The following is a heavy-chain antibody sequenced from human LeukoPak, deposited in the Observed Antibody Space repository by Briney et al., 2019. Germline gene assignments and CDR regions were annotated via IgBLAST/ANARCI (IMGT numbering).Heavy chain of an antibody. D-gene: IGHD1-1*01. CDR1: GYTFTSYY. CDR2: INPSGGST. CDR3: ATNVGRSHYYYYMDV. Sequence: GASVKVSCKASGYTFTSYYMHWVRQAPGQGLEWMGIINPSGGSTSYAQKFQGRVTITADESTSTAYMELSSLRSEDTAVYYCATNVGRSHYYYYMDVWGKGTTVTISS. V-gene: IGHV1-46*01. J-gene: IGHJ6*03.